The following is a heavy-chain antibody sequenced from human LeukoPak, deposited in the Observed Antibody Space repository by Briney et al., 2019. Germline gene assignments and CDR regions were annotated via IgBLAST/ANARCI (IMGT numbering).Heavy chain of an antibody. V-gene: IGHV4-61*02. Sequence: SQALSLTCTVSGDSISSGDYYWDWIRQPAGKGLEWNGRIYSNGNTNYNPSLKSRGTISQDRTRNQLSLKLSSVTAADTAVYYCARKFGRGTFDIWGQGTLVTVSS. CDR1: GDSISSGDYY. J-gene: IGHJ3*02. D-gene: IGHD3-16*01. CDR2: IYSNGNT. CDR3: ARKFGRGTFDI.